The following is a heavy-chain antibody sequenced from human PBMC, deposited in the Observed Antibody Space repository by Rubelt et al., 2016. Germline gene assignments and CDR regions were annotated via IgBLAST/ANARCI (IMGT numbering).Heavy chain of an antibody. V-gene: IGHV1-69*04. CDR2: IIPILGIA. CDR1: GGTLNIYA. D-gene: IGHD5-18*01. J-gene: IGHJ5*02. Sequence: QVQLVQSGAEVKKPGSSVKVSCKTSGGTLNIYAISWVRQAPGQGLEWMGRIIPILGIANYAQKFQGRVTITADKSTSTAYMELSSLRSEDTAVYYCARVGTAMVTTWGQGTLVTVS. CDR3: ARVGTAMVTT.